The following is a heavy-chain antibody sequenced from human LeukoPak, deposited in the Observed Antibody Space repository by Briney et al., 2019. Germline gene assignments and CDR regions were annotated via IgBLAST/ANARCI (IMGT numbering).Heavy chain of an antibody. CDR1: GYTLTELS. CDR3: ARVLPTVKAWWGGYYYYYYMDV. CDR2: FDPEDGET. V-gene: IGHV1-24*01. D-gene: IGHD4-17*01. Sequence: ASVKVSCKVSGYTLTELSMHWVRQAPGKGLEWMGGFDPEDGETIYAQKFQGRVTITRNTSISTAYMELSSLRSEDTAVYYCARVLPTVKAWWGGYYYYYYMDVWGKGTTVTVSS. J-gene: IGHJ6*03.